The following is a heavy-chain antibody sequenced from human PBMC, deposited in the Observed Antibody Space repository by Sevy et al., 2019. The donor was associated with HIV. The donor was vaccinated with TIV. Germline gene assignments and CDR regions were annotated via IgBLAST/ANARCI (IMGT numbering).Heavy chain of an antibody. V-gene: IGHV3-30*18. CDR3: AKIPAGGSYFSYFDS. D-gene: IGHD1-26*01. CDR2: IGYDGGNK. CDR1: GFSFNKYG. J-gene: IGHJ4*02. Sequence: GGSLRLSCAASGFSFNKYGMHWVRQAPGEGLEWVAVIGYDGGNKYYTDSVKGRFTISRDNSKNTLYLQMNSLRAEDTAVYYCAKIPAGGSYFSYFDSWGQGTLVTVSS.